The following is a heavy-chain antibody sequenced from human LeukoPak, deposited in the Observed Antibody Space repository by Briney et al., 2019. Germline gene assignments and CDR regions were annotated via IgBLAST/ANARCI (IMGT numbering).Heavy chain of an antibody. CDR3: ARGNSNYFHYYYMDV. Sequence: PGGSLRLSCAASGFTFSRYDMHWVRKAPGKGLEYVSTINSDGDSTYYANSVKGRFTMSRDNSKNTLYLQMGSLRPEDMAVYYCARGNSNYFHYYYMDVWGKGTTVTVSS. V-gene: IGHV3-64*01. CDR2: INSDGDST. D-gene: IGHD4-11*01. J-gene: IGHJ6*03. CDR1: GFTFSRYD.